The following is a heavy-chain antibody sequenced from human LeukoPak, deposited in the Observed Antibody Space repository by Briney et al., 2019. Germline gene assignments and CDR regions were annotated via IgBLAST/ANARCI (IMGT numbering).Heavy chain of an antibody. CDR2: ISSSSSYI. V-gene: IGHV3-21*01. Sequence: SGGSLRLSCAASGFTLNTNDMNWVRQAPGQGLEWVSSISSSSSYIYYADPVKGRFTISRDNAKNSLYLQMNSLRAEDTAVYYCARGFTYYYDSSGLEYFQHWGQGTLVTVSS. CDR1: GFTLNTND. D-gene: IGHD3-22*01. CDR3: ARGFTYYYDSSGLEYFQH. J-gene: IGHJ1*01.